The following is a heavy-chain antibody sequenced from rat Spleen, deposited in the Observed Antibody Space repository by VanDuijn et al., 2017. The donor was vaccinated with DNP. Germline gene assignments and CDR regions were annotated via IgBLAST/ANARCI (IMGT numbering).Heavy chain of an antibody. CDR1: GFTFSNYY. CDR3: ARLEAARTDYFDY. D-gene: IGHD3-1*01. Sequence: EVRLVESGGGLVQPGGSMKLSCAASGFTFSNYYMAWVRQAPTKGLEWVASISGGGGNTYYQDSVKGRFTISRDNAKSTLYLQMDSLRSEDTATYYCARLEAARTDYFDYWGQGVMVTVSS. J-gene: IGHJ2*01. V-gene: IGHV5-25*01. CDR2: ISGGGGNT.